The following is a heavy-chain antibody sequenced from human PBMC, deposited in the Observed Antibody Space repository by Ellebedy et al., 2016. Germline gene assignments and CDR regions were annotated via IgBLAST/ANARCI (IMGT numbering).Heavy chain of an antibody. D-gene: IGHD2-2*01. CDR3: ARDCSATSCYGRERNAFDI. Sequence: GESLKISXAASGFTFNTYDMHWVRQVTGKGLEWASVIGTVGDTYYADSVKGRFTISRDNARNSFYLQMNNLRAGDTAVYYCARDCSATSCYGRERNAFDIWGQGTMVTVSS. CDR1: GFTFNTYD. J-gene: IGHJ3*02. V-gene: IGHV3-13*04. CDR2: IGTVGDT.